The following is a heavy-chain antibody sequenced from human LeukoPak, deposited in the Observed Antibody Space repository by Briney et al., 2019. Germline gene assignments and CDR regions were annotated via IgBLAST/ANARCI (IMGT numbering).Heavy chain of an antibody. CDR3: ARGPPLLWFGELLYHFYMDV. J-gene: IGHJ6*03. CDR1: GGSISSYY. CDR2: IYYSGST. V-gene: IGHV4-59*01. D-gene: IGHD3-10*01. Sequence: SETLPLTCTVSGGSISSYYWSWIRQPPGKGLEWIGYIYYSGSTNYNPSLKSRVTISVDTSKNQFSLKLSSVTAADTAVYYCARGPPLLWFGELLYHFYMDVWGKGTTVTVSS.